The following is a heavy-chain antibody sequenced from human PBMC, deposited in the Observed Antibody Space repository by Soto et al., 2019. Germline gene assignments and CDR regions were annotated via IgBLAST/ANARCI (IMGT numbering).Heavy chain of an antibody. J-gene: IGHJ6*02. CDR3: ARSIPLYSRHYYYGMDV. D-gene: IGHD6-13*01. V-gene: IGHV1-69*06. CDR1: GGTFSSYA. Sequence: QVQLVQSGAEVKKPGSSVKVSCKASGGTFSSYAISWVRQAPGQGLEWMGGIIPIFGTANYAQKFQGRVTITADKSTSTAYMELSSLRSEDTAVYYCARSIPLYSRHYYYGMDVWGQGTTVTVSS. CDR2: IIPIFGTA.